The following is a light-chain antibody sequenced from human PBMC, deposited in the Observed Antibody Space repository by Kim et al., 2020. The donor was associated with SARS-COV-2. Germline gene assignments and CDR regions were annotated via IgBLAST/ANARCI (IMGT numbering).Light chain of an antibody. Sequence: GQGVTVSSSGSFSNVGRNTFNWWQQFPGPAPKLLIFGYSLRPSGVPARFSGSKCGTSASLAISGLQSEDEADYYCAAWDDNLNGVGFGGGTQLTVL. J-gene: IGLJ2*01. V-gene: IGLV1-44*01. CDR1: FSNVGRNT. CDR3: AAWDDNLNGVG. CDR2: GYS.